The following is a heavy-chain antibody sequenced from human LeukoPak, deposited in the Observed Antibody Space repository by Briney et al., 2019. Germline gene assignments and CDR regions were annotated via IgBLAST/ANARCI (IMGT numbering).Heavy chain of an antibody. CDR3: ARVSSSGWRRFKGNDAFDI. CDR2: INSDGSSR. J-gene: IGHJ3*02. D-gene: IGHD6-19*01. Sequence: PGGSPRLSCAASGFTFSSYAMSWVRQAPGKGLVWVSRINSDGSSRNYADSVKGRFTISRDNAKNTLYLQMHSLRAEDTAVYYCARVSSSGWRRFKGNDAFDIWGQGTLVTVSS. V-gene: IGHV3-74*01. CDR1: GFTFSSYA.